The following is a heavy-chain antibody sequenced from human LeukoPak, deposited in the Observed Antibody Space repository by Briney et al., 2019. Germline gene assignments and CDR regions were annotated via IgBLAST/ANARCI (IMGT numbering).Heavy chain of an antibody. CDR3: ARFTSSGYYYGAFDI. CDR1: GGSFSGYY. J-gene: IGHJ3*02. D-gene: IGHD3-22*01. CDR2: INHSGST. Sequence: SETLSLTCAVYGGSFSGYYWSWIRQPPGKGLEWIGEINHSGSTNYNPPLKSRVTISVDTSKNQFSLKLSSVTAADTAVYYCARFTSSGYYYGAFDIWGQGTMVTVSS. V-gene: IGHV4-34*01.